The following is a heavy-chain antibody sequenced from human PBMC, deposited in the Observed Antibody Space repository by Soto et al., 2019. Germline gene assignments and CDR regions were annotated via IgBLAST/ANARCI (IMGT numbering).Heavy chain of an antibody. J-gene: IGHJ5*02. CDR2: IYSSGSN. CDR3: ARGYESGYTFGHDL. Sequence: QVQLHESGPGLVKPSATLSLTFTVSGDSISSTYWIWVRQPAGRGLEWIGRIYSSGSNNYNPSLESRVTMSVDTSKNQFSLTLRSVTAADTAVYFCARGYESGYTFGHDLWGQGTLVTVSS. V-gene: IGHV4-4*07. CDR1: GDSISSTY. D-gene: IGHD3-3*01.